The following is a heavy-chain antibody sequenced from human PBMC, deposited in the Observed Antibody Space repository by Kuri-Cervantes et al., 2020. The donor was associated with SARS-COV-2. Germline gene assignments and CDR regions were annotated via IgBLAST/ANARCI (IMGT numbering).Heavy chain of an antibody. CDR3: AHIQTFPYCGGDCYYDY. CDR1: GFSLSTSGVG. Sequence: SGPTLVKPTPTLTMTCTFSGFSLSTSGVGVGWIRQPPGKALEWLALIYWDDDKRYSPSLKSRLTITKDTSKNQVVLTITDMDPVDTATYYCAHIQTFPYCGGDCYYDYWGQGTLVTVSS. D-gene: IGHD2-21*02. V-gene: IGHV2-5*02. CDR2: IYWDDDK. J-gene: IGHJ4*01.